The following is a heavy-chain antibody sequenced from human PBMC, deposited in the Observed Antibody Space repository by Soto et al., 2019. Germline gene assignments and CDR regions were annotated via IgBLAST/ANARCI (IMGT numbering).Heavy chain of an antibody. CDR1: GGSISSYD. Sequence: SETLCLTCTVAGGSISSYDWSWIRQPPGKGLEWIGYIYYSGSTNYNPSLKSRVTISVDTSKNQFSLKLSSVTAADTAVYYCAREDSNYGAFDYWGRGTLVTVSS. J-gene: IGHJ4*02. D-gene: IGHD4-4*01. CDR3: AREDSNYGAFDY. V-gene: IGHV4-59*01. CDR2: IYYSGST.